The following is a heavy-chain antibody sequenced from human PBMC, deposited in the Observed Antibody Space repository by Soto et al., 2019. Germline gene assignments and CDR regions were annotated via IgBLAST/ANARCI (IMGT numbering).Heavy chain of an antibody. J-gene: IGHJ4*02. CDR2: IYYSGST. Sequence: PSETLSLTCTVSGGSISSGGYYWSWIRQHPGKGLEWIGYIYYSGSTYYNPSLKSRVTISVDTSKNQFSLKLSSVTAADTAVYYCARQPFSTSGSVFDYWGQGPLVTVSS. CDR3: ARQPFSTSGSVFDY. D-gene: IGHD2-2*01. V-gene: IGHV4-31*03. CDR1: GGSISSGGYY.